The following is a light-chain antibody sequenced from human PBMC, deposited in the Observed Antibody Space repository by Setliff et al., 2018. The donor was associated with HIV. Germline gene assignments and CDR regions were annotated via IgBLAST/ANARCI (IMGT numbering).Light chain of an antibody. CDR2: MAS. V-gene: IGKV1-5*03. Sequence: DIQMTQSPSTLSASVGDRVTITCRASQSISRWLAWSQHKPGNAPKLLIYMASSLVSGVPSRFSGSESETEFTLTISSLQPDDFATYYCHQYASYPITFGQGTKVDIK. CDR1: QSISRW. CDR3: HQYASYPIT. J-gene: IGKJ2*01.